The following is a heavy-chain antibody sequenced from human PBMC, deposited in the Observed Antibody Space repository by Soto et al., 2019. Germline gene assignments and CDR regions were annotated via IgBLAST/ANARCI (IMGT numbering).Heavy chain of an antibody. CDR3: ARSASYCSRTSCHFNY. V-gene: IGHV5-51*01. D-gene: IGHD2-2*01. CDR1: RDIFPRNS. CDR2: IYPADSDT. Sequence: GEALKVACKAGRDIFPRNSIGWLSQMPGKGLEWMGVIYPADSDTRYSPSFQGQVTISVDKSVSTAYLHWSSLKASDTAMYYCARSASYCSRTSCHFNYWGQGTPVTVSS. J-gene: IGHJ4*02.